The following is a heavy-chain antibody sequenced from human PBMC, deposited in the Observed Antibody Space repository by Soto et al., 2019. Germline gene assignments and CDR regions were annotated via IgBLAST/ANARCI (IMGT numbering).Heavy chain of an antibody. D-gene: IGHD6-25*01. CDR2: IYYSGST. V-gene: IGHV4-30-4*02. CDR3: AREAAGILNWFDP. J-gene: IGHJ5*02. Sequence: SDTLSLTCTVSGGSISRRDYYWSWIRQPPGKGLEWIGYIYYSGSTYYNPSLKSRVTISVDTSKNQFSLKLSSVTAADTAVYYCAREAAGILNWFDPWGQGTLVTV. CDR1: GGSISRRDYY.